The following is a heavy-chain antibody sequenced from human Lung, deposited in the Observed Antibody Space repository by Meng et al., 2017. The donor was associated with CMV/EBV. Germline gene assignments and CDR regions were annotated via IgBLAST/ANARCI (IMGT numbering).Heavy chain of an antibody. CDR1: GGSISNYY. J-gene: IGHJ1*01. V-gene: IGHV4-59*01. D-gene: IGHD3-10*01. Sequence: LXCTVSGGSISNYYWSWIRQPPGKGLEWIGYIYYTGSTNSNPSLKSRVTISIDTSKNQFSLKLISVTAADTAMYYCAATALVRGVRGTYFQHWGQGTXVNGAS. CDR2: IYYTGST. CDR3: AATALVRGVRGTYFQH.